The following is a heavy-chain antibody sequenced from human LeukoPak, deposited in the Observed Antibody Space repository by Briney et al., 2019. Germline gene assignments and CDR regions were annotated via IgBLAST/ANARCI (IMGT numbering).Heavy chain of an antibody. J-gene: IGHJ4*02. D-gene: IGHD1-1*01. Sequence: GGSLRLSCVVSGFTFSESWMSWVRQAPGKGLGWVASLNLDGSDKYYVDSVKGRFTISRDNAKNSLYLQMDSLRVEDTAVYYCAKGKRYPDYWGQGTLVTVSS. CDR2: LNLDGSDK. CDR1: GFTFSESW. CDR3: AKGKRYPDY. V-gene: IGHV3-7*03.